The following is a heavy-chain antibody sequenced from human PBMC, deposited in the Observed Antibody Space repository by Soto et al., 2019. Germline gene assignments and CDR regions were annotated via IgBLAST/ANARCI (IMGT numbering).Heavy chain of an antibody. Sequence: QLQLQESGSGLVKPSQTLSLTCAVSGGSISSDGYSWSWIRQPPGKGLEWIGYIYHSGSTYYNPSLKSRXXXXVXXXXXXXXXXXXXXXXXXXXXXYCASXXXXXHITAAVHWGQGTLVTVSS. CDR1: GGSISSDGYS. CDR3: ASXXXXXHITAAVH. J-gene: IGHJ4*02. V-gene: IGHV4-30-2*01. D-gene: IGHD6-13*01. CDR2: IYHSGST.